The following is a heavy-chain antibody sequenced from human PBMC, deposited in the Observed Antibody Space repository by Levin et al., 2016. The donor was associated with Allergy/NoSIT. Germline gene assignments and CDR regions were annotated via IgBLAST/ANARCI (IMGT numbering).Heavy chain of an antibody. CDR3: ARVILRYFDWLSPDAFDI. V-gene: IGHV4-30-2*01. J-gene: IGHJ3*02. D-gene: IGHD3-9*01. Sequence: WIRQPPGKGLEWIGYIYHSGSTYYNPSLKSRVTISVDRSKNQFSLKLSSVTAADTAVYYCARVILRYFDWLSPDAFDIWGQGTMVTVSS. CDR2: IYHSGST.